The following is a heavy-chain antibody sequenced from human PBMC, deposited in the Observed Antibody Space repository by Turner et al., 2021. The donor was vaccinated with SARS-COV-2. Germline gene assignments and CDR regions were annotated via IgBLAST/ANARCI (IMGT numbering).Heavy chain of an antibody. D-gene: IGHD3-10*01. CDR3: ANQISYYGSGSLYYLDY. CDR2: ISYDGSNK. V-gene: IGHV3-30*18. J-gene: IGHJ4*02. CDR1: GFTFSSYG. Sequence: QVQLLESGGGVVQTGRSLRLACSASGFTFSSYGMHWVRQAPGKGLEWVAVISYDGSNKHYADSVKGRFTISRDNSENTLYLQMNSLRVEDTAVYYCANQISYYGSGSLYYLDYWGQGTLVTVSS.